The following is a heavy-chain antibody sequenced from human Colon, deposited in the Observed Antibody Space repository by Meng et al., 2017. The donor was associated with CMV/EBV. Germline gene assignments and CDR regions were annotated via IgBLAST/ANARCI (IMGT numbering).Heavy chain of an antibody. V-gene: IGHV1-69*02. D-gene: IGHD2-2*01. CDR3: ARAGCSSTSSCWD. CDR2: TIPILGIA. CDR1: GGTFSSYT. Sequence: SAKVSCKASGGTFSSYTISWLRQAPGQGLEWMGRTIPILGIANYAQKFQGRVTITADKSTSTAYMELSSLRSEDTAVYYCARAGCSSTSSCWDWGQGTLVTVSS. J-gene: IGHJ4*02.